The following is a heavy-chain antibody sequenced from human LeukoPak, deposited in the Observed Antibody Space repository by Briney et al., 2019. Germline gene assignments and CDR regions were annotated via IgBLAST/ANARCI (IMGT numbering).Heavy chain of an antibody. CDR2: ISGSGGSA. Sequence: SLRLSCVASGFTFGSYDMSWVRQAPGKGLEWVSSISGSGGSAYYADSVKGRFTISRDNSKTTLYLQMNSLRAEDTAVYYCAKEGDYGSNAGYYFDCWGQGTLVTVSS. V-gene: IGHV3-23*01. J-gene: IGHJ4*02. CDR1: GFTFGSYD. CDR3: AKEGDYGSNAGYYFDC. D-gene: IGHD4-23*01.